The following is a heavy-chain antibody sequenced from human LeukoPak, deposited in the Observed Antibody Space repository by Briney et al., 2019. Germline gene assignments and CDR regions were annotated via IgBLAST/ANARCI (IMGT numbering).Heavy chain of an antibody. CDR3: AGEYGSGSYYNVWGFDY. V-gene: IGHV6-1*01. J-gene: IGHJ4*02. CDR2: TYYRSKWYN. Sequence: SQTLSLTCAISGDSVSSNSAAWNWIRQSPSRGLEWLGRTYYRSKWYNDYAVSVKSRITINPDTSKNQFSLQLNSVTPEDTAVYYCAGEYGSGSYYNVWGFDYWGQGTLVTVSS. D-gene: IGHD3-10*01. CDR1: GDSVSSNSAA.